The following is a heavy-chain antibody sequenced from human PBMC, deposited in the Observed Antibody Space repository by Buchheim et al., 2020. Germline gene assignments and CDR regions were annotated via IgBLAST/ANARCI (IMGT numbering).Heavy chain of an antibody. D-gene: IGHD6-19*01. CDR1: GFSFSPYG. CDR3: ARDSSGWSRDY. CDR2: ISSSYEL. Sequence: EVQLVESGGGLVTPGGSLRLSCAASGFSFSPYGMTWVRQAPGKGLEWVSTISSSYELFYGDSVKCRFVISRHNARTTVYLHLNNLRAEDTAVYFCARDSSGWSRDYWGKGTL. J-gene: IGHJ4*02. V-gene: IGHV3-21*02.